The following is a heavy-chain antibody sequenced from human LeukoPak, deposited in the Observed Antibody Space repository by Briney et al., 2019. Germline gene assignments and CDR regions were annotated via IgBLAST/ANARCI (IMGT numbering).Heavy chain of an antibody. D-gene: IGHD5-18*01. V-gene: IGHV3-74*01. CDR1: GFTFSSYW. CDR3: ARESGVDTAMDFDY. CDR2: INSDGSST. Sequence: PGGSLRLSCAASGFTFSSYWMHWVRQAPGKGLVWVSRINSDGSSTSYADSAKGRFTISRDNAKNTLYLQMNSLRAEDTAVYYCARESGVDTAMDFDYWGQGTLVTVSS. J-gene: IGHJ4*02.